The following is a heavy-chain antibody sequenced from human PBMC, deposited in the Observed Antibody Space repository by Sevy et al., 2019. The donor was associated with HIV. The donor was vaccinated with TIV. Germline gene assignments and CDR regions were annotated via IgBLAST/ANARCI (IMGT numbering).Heavy chain of an antibody. J-gene: IGHJ4*02. V-gene: IGHV3-9*01. CDR3: AKSSQAAIVVVPAAIDY. CDR2: ISWNSGSI. Sequence: GGSLRLSCAASGFTFDDYAMHWVRQAPGKGLEWVSGISWNSGSIGYADSVKGRFTISRDNAKNSLYLQMNSLRAEDTALYYCAKSSQAAIVVVPAAIDYWGQRTLVTVSS. D-gene: IGHD2-2*01. CDR1: GFTFDDYA.